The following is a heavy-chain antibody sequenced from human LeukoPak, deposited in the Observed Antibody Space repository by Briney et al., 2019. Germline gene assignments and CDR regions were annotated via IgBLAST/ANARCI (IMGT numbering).Heavy chain of an antibody. V-gene: IGHV3-21*01. CDR3: ARGTVVTRPIDY. CDR2: IGSSSSYI. D-gene: IGHD4-23*01. J-gene: IGHJ4*02. Sequence: RGSLRLSCAASGFTFSSYSMNWVRQAPGKGLEWVSSIGSSSSYIYYADSVKGRFTISRDNAKNSLYLQMNSLRAEDTAVYYCARGTVVTRPIDYWGQGTLVTVSS. CDR1: GFTFSSYS.